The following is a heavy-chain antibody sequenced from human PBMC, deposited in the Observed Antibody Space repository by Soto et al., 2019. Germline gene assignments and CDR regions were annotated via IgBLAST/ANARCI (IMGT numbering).Heavy chain of an antibody. CDR1: GYTFTGYY. CDR3: ARDCSSTSCYTRKGDY. CDR2: INPNSGGT. V-gene: IGHV1-2*02. Sequence: ASVKVSCKASGYTFTGYYMHWVRQAPGQGLEWMGWINPNSGGTNYAQKFQGRVTMTRDTSISTAYMELGRLRSDDTAVYYCARDCSSTSCYTRKGDYWGQGTLVTVSS. J-gene: IGHJ4*02. D-gene: IGHD2-2*02.